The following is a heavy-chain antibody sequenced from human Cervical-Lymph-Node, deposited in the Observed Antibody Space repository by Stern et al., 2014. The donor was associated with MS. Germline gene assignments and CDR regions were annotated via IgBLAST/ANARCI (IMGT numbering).Heavy chain of an antibody. CDR1: GYTFTSYG. Sequence: QLVQSGAEVKKPGASVKVSCKASGYTFTSYGISWVRQAPGQGLEWMGWISAYNGNTNYAQKLPGRVTMTTDTSTSTAYMELRSLRSDDTAVYYCARGGYCSSTSCYATYFYYYYGMDVWGQGTTVTVSS. V-gene: IGHV1-18*04. CDR3: ARGGYCSSTSCYATYFYYYYGMDV. J-gene: IGHJ6*02. CDR2: ISAYNGNT. D-gene: IGHD2-2*01.